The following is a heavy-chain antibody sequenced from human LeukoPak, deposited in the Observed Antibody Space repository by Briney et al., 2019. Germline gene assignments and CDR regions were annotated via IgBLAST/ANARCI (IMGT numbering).Heavy chain of an antibody. Sequence: GGSLRLSCAASGFTFSSYEMNWVRQAPGKGLEWVSYISTSGNTRCYADSVKGRFTISGDNAKNSLYLQMNSLRVEDTAVYYCARDNYDTGGYYFDWGQGTLVTVSS. CDR1: GFTFSSYE. V-gene: IGHV3-48*03. J-gene: IGHJ4*02. D-gene: IGHD3-22*01. CDR3: ARDNYDTGGYYFD. CDR2: ISTSGNTR.